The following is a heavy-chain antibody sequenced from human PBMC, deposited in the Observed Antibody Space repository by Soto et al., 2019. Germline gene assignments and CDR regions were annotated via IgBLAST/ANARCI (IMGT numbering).Heavy chain of an antibody. CDR2: IYYSGST. J-gene: IGHJ4*02. CDR3: ARFCRGCGSGTYYKNDYFDY. Sequence: QVQLQESGPGLVKPSQTLSLTCTVSGGSINSGDYYWSWIRQHPGKGLEWIGYIYYSGSTYYNPSLKSRVTISVDTSKNQFSLKLTSVTAADTAVYYCARFCRGCGSGTYYKNDYFDYWGQGTLVTVSS. V-gene: IGHV4-31*03. CDR1: GGSINSGDYY. D-gene: IGHD3-10*01.